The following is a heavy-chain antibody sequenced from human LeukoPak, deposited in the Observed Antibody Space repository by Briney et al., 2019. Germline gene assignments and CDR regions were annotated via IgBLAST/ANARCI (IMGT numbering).Heavy chain of an antibody. J-gene: IGHJ6*03. Sequence: TYYADSVKGRFTISRDNSKNTLYLQMNSLRAEDTAVYYCAKDITVTTSPLVRSYYYYMDVWGKGTTVTVSS. CDR2: T. CDR3: AKDITVTTSPLVRSYYYYMDV. D-gene: IGHD4-11*01. V-gene: IGHV3-NL1*01.